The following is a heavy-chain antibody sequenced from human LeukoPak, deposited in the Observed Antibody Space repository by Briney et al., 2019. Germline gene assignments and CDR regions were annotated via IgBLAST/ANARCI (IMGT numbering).Heavy chain of an antibody. Sequence: PSETLSLTCTVSGGSLSSGDYYWRWIRQPPGRGLEWIGYIYYSGSTYYNPSLKSRVTISVDTSKNQFSLKLSSVTAADTAVYYCARGRGSGGYSPLGYWGQGTLVTVSS. J-gene: IGHJ4*02. CDR1: GGSLSSGDYY. CDR3: ARGRGSGGYSPLGY. D-gene: IGHD3-22*01. CDR2: IYYSGST. V-gene: IGHV4-30-4*01.